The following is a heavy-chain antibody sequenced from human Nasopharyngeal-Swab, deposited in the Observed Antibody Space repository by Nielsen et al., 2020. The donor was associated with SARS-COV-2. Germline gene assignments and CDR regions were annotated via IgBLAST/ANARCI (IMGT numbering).Heavy chain of an antibody. CDR3: ERRTTYDHFDY. D-gene: IGHD3-16*01. CDR1: GGSISGYY. Sequence: SETLSLTCTVSGGSISGYYWSWIRQPPGEGLEWMGYIYYSGSTNYNPSLGSRVTISVDTSKNQFSLHLTSVAAADTAMYYCERRTTYDHFDYWGQGILVTVSS. J-gene: IGHJ4*02. CDR2: IYYSGST. V-gene: IGHV4-59*01.